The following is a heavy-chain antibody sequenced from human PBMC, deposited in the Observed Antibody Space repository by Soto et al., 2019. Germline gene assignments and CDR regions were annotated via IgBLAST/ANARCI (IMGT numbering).Heavy chain of an antibody. J-gene: IGHJ6*02. V-gene: IGHV1-69*01. CDR3: ARGKEYQLLANYYYGMDV. CDR1: GGTFSSYA. CDR2: IIRIFDTA. D-gene: IGHD2-2*01. Sequence: QVQLVQSGAEVKKPGSSVKVSCKASGGTFSSYAISWVRQAPGQGLEWMGGIIRIFDTANYAQKFQGRVTITADESTSTAYMELSSLTSEDKAVYYCARGKEYQLLANYYYGMDVWGQGTTFTVSS.